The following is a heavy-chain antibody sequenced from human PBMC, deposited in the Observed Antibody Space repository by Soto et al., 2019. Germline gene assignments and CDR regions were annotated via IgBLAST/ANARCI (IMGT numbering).Heavy chain of an antibody. CDR2: FYTTGTP. J-gene: IGHJ6*02. Sequence: QVQLQESGPGLVKSSETLSLTCTVSGGSISSYYWSWIRQSAGKGLEWLGRFYTTGTPNYNPSLTSRLSMSTDTSKNELSLRLTSVTAADTGVYYCARAGNQYGVDVWGQGTTVTVSS. CDR1: GGSISSYY. CDR3: ARAGNQYGVDV. V-gene: IGHV4-4*07. D-gene: IGHD3-10*01.